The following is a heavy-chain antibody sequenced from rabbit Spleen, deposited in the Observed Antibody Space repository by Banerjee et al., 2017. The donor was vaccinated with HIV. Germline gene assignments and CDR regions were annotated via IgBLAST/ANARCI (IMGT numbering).Heavy chain of an antibody. CDR1: GFSFSNNYY. V-gene: IGHV1S40*01. CDR2: IEGGSSGFS. CDR3: ARDAGTYDYIDAYFSL. J-gene: IGHJ4*01. Sequence: QSLEESGGDLVKPGASLTLTCTASGFSFSNNYYMCWVRQAPGKGLEWIACIEGGSSGFSYFANWAKGRFTISITSSTTVTLQMTSLTVADTASYFCARDAGTYDYIDAYFSLWGPGTLVTVS. D-gene: IGHD4-2*01.